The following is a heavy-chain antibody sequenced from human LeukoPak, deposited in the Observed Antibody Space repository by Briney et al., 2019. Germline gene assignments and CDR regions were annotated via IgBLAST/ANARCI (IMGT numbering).Heavy chain of an antibody. CDR2: IWYDGSNK. Sequence: GRSLRLSCAASGFTFSSYGMHWVRQAPGKGLEWVAVIWYDGSNKYYADSVKGRFTISRDNSKNTLYLQMNSLRAEDTAVYYCARGDGGKYYDILTDPDPRGYYFDYWGQGTLVTVSS. CDR3: ARGDGGKYYDILTDPDPRGYYFDY. J-gene: IGHJ4*02. CDR1: GFTFSSYG. D-gene: IGHD3-9*01. V-gene: IGHV3-33*08.